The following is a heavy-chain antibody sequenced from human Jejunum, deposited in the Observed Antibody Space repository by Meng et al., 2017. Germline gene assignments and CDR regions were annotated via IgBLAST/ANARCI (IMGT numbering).Heavy chain of an antibody. CDR2: TYYRSKWYS. D-gene: IGHD3-22*01. V-gene: IGHV6-1*01. CDR3: ARDESRLLRS. Sequence: QVQLRQSGPGLLKPPQPPSPTCAIAGDSVSSNSAAWNWIRQSPSRGLEWLGRTYYRSKWYSDYAVSVKSRITINTDTSKNQLSLQLNSVTPEDTAVYYCARDESRLLRSWGQGTLVAVSS. J-gene: IGHJ5*02. CDR1: GDSVSSNSAA.